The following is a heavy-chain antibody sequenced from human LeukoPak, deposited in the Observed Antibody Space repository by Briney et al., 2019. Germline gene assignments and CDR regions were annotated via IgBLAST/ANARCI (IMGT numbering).Heavy chain of an antibody. CDR1: GFTFSSYA. V-gene: IGHV3-23*01. CDR2: ISGSGDNT. J-gene: IGHJ4*02. CDR3: AKDPRIDCSGGSCHYLHY. Sequence: PGGSLRLSCAASGFTFSSYAMSWVRQAPGKGLEWVAGISGSGDNTYYADFVKGRFTVARDNSKRTLYLQMKCLRTEDTAIYYCAKDPRIDCSGGSCHYLHYWGQGTLVTVSS. D-gene: IGHD2-15*01.